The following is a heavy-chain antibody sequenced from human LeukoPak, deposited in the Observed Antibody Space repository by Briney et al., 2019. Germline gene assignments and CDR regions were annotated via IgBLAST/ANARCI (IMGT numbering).Heavy chain of an antibody. CDR3: ASGSMSGSGTFDQ. CDR1: GVSISSYY. Sequence: SETLSLTCTVSGVSISSYYWSWIRPPPGKGLEWIGYIYYSGSTNYNPSLKSRVTISVDTSKNQFSLKLNSVTAADTAVYYCASGSMSGSGTFDQWGQGTLVTVSS. V-gene: IGHV4-59*01. J-gene: IGHJ4*02. D-gene: IGHD3-10*01. CDR2: IYYSGST.